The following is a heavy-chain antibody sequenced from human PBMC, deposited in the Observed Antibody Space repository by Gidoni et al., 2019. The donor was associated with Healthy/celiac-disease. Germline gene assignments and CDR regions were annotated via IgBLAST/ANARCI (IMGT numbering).Heavy chain of an antibody. D-gene: IGHD3-10*01. J-gene: IGHJ5*02. CDR2: INHSGST. CDR1: GGSFSGYY. CDR3: ARGKVGPPYMVRGVFSNWFDP. Sequence: QVQLQQWGAGLLKPSETLSLTCAVYGGSFSGYYWSWIRQPPGKGLEWIGEINHSGSTNYNPSLKSRVTISVDTSKNQFSLKLSSVTAADTAVYYCARGKVGPPYMVRGVFSNWFDPWGQGTLVTVSS. V-gene: IGHV4-34*01.